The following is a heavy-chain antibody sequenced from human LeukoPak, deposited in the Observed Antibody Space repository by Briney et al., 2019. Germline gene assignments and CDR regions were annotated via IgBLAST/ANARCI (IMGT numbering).Heavy chain of an antibody. CDR3: AKYHYGDLSYYYYYGMDV. D-gene: IGHD4-17*01. CDR2: ISGSGGST. CDR1: GFTFSSYA. Sequence: GGSLRLSCAASGFTFSSYAMSWVRQAPGKGLEWVSAISGSGGSTYYADSVKGRSTISRDNSKNTLYLQMNSLRAEDTAVYYCAKYHYGDLSYYYYYGMDVWGKGTTVTVSS. V-gene: IGHV3-23*01. J-gene: IGHJ6*04.